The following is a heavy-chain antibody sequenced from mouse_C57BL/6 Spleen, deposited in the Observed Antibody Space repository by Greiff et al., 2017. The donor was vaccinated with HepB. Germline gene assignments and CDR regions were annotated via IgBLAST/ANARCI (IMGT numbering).Heavy chain of an antibody. V-gene: IGHV3-6*01. CDR1: GYSITSGYY. CDR2: ISYDGSN. J-gene: IGHJ3*01. D-gene: IGHD1-1*01. CDR3: ARDTTVVAGAY. Sequence: ESGPGLVKPSQSLSLTCSVTGYSITSGYYWNWIRQFPGNKLEWMGYISYDGSNNYNPSLKNRISITRDTSKNQFFLKLNSVTTEDTATYYCARDTTVVAGAYWGQGTLVTVSA.